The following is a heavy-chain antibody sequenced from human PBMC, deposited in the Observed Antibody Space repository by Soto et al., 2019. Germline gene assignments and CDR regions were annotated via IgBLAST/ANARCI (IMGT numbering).Heavy chain of an antibody. J-gene: IGHJ4*02. Sequence: EAQLLESGGGLVQPGGSLRLACAASGFTFSSSAMVWVRQAPGKGLEWVSTISGNGFNTYYADSVKGRFTISRDNSKNALYLQMNTLRAEDSAIYYCAKGLSTWYWCMDYWGQGTLISVSS. CDR1: GFTFSSSA. CDR3: AKGLSTWYWCMDY. V-gene: IGHV3-23*01. CDR2: ISGNGFNT. D-gene: IGHD6-13*01.